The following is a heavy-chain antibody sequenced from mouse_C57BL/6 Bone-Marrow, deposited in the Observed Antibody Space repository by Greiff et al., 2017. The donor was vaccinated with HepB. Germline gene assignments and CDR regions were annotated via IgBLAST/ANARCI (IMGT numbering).Heavy chain of an antibody. CDR2: INPNYGTT. CDR3: ASPYDYDGAWFSY. CDR1: GYSFTDYN. Sequence: EVQLKQSGPELVKPGASVKISCKASGYSFTDYNMNWVKQSNGKSLEWIGVINPNYGTTSYNQKFKGKATLTVDQSSSTAYMQLNILTSEDSAVYFCASPYDYDGAWFSYWGQGTLVTVSA. D-gene: IGHD2-4*01. J-gene: IGHJ3*01. V-gene: IGHV1-39*01.